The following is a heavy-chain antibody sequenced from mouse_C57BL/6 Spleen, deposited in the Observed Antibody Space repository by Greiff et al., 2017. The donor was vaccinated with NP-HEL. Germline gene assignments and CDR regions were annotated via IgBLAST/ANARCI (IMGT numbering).Heavy chain of an antibody. Sequence: VQLQQSGAELVKPGASVKISCKASGYAFSSYWMNWVKQRPGKGLEWIGQIYPGDGDTNYNGKFKGKATLTADKSSSTAYMQLSSLTSEDSAVYFCARESYYGTFAYWGQGTTLTVSS. D-gene: IGHD2-1*01. J-gene: IGHJ2*01. CDR2: IYPGDGDT. CDR3: ARESYYGTFAY. V-gene: IGHV1-80*01. CDR1: GYAFSSYW.